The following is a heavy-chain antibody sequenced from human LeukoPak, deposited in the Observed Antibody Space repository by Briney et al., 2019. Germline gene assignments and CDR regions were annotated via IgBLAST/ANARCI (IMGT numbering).Heavy chain of an antibody. CDR2: IDPSGGST. J-gene: IGHJ4*02. CDR1: GYTFTGYY. CDR3: ARGDGGNTVSGY. Sequence: ASVKVSCKASGYTFTGYYMHWVRQAPGQGLEWMGVIDPSGGSTNYAQKFQGRVTMTRDTSTSTLYMELSSLRSEDTAVYYCARGDGGNTVSGYWGQGTLVTVSS. V-gene: IGHV1-46*01. D-gene: IGHD4-23*01.